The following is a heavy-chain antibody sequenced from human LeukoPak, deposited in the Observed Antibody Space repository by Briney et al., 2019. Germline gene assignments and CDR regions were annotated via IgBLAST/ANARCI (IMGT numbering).Heavy chain of an antibody. CDR3: ARQVATKGEWAFDV. D-gene: IGHD5-12*01. V-gene: IGHV4-61*02. CDR1: GGSISSSNYY. J-gene: IGHJ3*01. CDR2: IYTSGST. Sequence: SETLSLTCTVSGGSISSSNYYWSWIRQPAGKGLEWIGRIYTSGSTNYNPSLKSRVTISVDTSKNQFSLKLNSLTAADTAVYYCARQVATKGEWAFDVWGQGTMVTVSS.